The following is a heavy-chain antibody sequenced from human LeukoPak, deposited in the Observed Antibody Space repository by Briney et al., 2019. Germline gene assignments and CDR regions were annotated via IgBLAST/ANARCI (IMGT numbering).Heavy chain of an antibody. D-gene: IGHD6-6*01. J-gene: IGHJ1*01. Sequence: GGSLRLSCAASGFTFSSYAMSWVRQAPGKGLEWVSAISGSGGSTYYADSVKGRFTISRDNSKNTLYLQMNSLRAEETAVYYCAKDLFEYSSSSQVEYFQHWGQGTLVTVSS. CDR3: AKDLFEYSSSSQVEYFQH. CDR1: GFTFSSYA. V-gene: IGHV3-23*01. CDR2: ISGSGGST.